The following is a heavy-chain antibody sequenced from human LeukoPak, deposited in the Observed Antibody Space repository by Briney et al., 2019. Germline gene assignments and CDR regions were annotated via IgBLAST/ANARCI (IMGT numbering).Heavy chain of an antibody. CDR1: GLTFSSYG. D-gene: IGHD2-21*02. CDR2: ISLDGSNK. Sequence: PGRSLRLSCAASGLTFSSYGMHWVRQAPGKGLGWVAVISLDGSNKYYADSVKGRFTISRDNSKNTLYLQMNSLRAEDTAVYYCAWLLAYCGGDCYGGFDYWGQGTLVTVSS. J-gene: IGHJ4*02. V-gene: IGHV3-30*03. CDR3: AWLLAYCGGDCYGGFDY.